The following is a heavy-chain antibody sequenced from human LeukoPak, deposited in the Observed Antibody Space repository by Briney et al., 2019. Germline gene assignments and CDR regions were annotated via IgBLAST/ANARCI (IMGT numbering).Heavy chain of an antibody. CDR3: ARDCSSTWYFIDY. CDR1: GGSLSSSSYY. J-gene: IGHJ4*02. Sequence: ETLXLTCTVSGGSLSSSSYYWGWLRQPPGKGLEWIGSIYYSGTTYYNPSLKSRVTISIDTSKNQFSLKLGSVTAADTAVYYCARDCSSTWYFIDYWGQGTLVAVSS. CDR2: IYYSGTT. V-gene: IGHV4-39*07. D-gene: IGHD6-13*01.